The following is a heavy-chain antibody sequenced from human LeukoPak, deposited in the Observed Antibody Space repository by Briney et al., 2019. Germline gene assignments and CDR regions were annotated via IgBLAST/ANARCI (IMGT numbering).Heavy chain of an antibody. CDR3: ARGTVAGTADY. D-gene: IGHD6-19*01. CDR2: ISYDGSNK. CDR1: GFTFSSYG. V-gene: IGHV3-30*19. J-gene: IGHJ4*02. Sequence: GGSLGLSCAASGFTFSSYGMHWVRQAPGKGLEWVAVISYDGSNKYYADSVKGRFTISRDNSKNTLYLQMNSLRAEDTAVYYCARGTVAGTADYWGQGTLVTVSS.